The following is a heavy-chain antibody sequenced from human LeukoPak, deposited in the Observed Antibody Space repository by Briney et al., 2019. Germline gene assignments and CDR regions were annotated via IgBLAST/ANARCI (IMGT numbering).Heavy chain of an antibody. J-gene: IGHJ4*02. CDR3: ARSSSSWYPLDFDY. CDR2: IYTSGST. Sequence: PSETLSLTCTVSGGSISSYYWSWIRQPAGKGLEWIGRIYTSGSTNYNPSLKSRVTMSVDTSKNQFSLKLSSVTAADTAVYYCARSSSSWYPLDFDYWGQGTLDTVSS. V-gene: IGHV4-4*07. CDR1: GGSISSYY. D-gene: IGHD6-13*01.